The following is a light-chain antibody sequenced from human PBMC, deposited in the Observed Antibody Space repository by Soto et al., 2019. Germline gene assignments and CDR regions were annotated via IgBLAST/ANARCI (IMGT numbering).Light chain of an antibody. CDR3: SSYSGTNYHYV. V-gene: IGLV2-8*01. CDR2: EVS. CDR1: SSDVGGYNY. J-gene: IGLJ1*01. Sequence: QSVLTQPPSASGSFGQSVTISCTGTSSDVGGYNYVSWYQQHPGKAPKLMIYEVSERLSGVPDRFSGSKSGNTASLTVSGLQADDEADYYCSSYSGTNYHYVFGTGTKVTV.